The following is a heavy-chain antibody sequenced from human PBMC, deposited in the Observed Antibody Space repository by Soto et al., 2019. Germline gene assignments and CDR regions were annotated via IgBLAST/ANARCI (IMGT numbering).Heavy chain of an antibody. Sequence: ASVKVSCKTSGYHFSRYYVHWVRQAPGKGLEWMGVINPTGGRATYAQNFQGRVTMTSDTATATVYLEVTGLKSEDTAVYSCSRDRCSSTSYYPEHWGQGTLVTVSS. D-gene: IGHD2-2*01. V-gene: IGHV1-46*03. CDR2: INPTGGRA. CDR3: SRDRCSSTSYYPEH. CDR1: GYHFSRYY. J-gene: IGHJ1*01.